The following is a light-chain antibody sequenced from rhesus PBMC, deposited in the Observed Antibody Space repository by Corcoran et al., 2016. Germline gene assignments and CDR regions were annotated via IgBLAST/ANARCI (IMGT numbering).Light chain of an antibody. CDR3: QQGYSWPPT. CDR1: QSVSSS. J-gene: IGKJ1*01. Sequence: EIVMTQSPATLSLSPGERATLSCRASQSVSSSLAWYQQKPGQAPKLLLYGAAHRATGIPDRVSGSGCGTEFTLALIGREPEDVGVYYYQQGYSWPPTFSRGTKVEIK. CDR2: GAA. V-gene: IGKV3-42*01.